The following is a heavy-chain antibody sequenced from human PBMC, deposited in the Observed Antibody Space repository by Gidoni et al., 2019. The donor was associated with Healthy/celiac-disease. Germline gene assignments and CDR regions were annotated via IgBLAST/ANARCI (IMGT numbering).Heavy chain of an antibody. CDR2: IKSKTDGGTT. CDR3: TTAEVWSGYQPGDY. CDR1: GFPFSNAW. J-gene: IGHJ4*02. D-gene: IGHD3-3*01. Sequence: EVQLVGSGGGLVKPWGSLILSCAASGFPFSNAWMSWVRQAPGKGLEWVGRIKSKTDGGTTDYAAPVKGRFTISRDDSKNTRYLQMNSLKTEDTAVYYCTTAEVWSGYQPGDYWGQGTLVTVSS. V-gene: IGHV3-15*01.